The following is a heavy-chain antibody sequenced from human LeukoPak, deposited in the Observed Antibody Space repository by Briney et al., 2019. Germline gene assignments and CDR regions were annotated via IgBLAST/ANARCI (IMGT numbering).Heavy chain of an antibody. Sequence: PGASLRLSCAATGFAFSNYAMSWVRQAPGKGLEWVSAITGSGGNTYYADSVKGRFTISRDNSKNTLYLQMNSLRAEDTAAYYCAKWGDYDVLTGYYVSDYWGQGTLVTVSS. CDR1: GFAFSNYA. V-gene: IGHV3-23*01. CDR3: AKWGDYDVLTGYYVSDY. J-gene: IGHJ4*02. D-gene: IGHD3-9*01. CDR2: ITGSGGNT.